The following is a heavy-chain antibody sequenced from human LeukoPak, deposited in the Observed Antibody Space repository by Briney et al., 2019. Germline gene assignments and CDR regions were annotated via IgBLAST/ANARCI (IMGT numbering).Heavy chain of an antibody. D-gene: IGHD7-27*01. J-gene: IGHJ4*02. Sequence: PGESLRLSCAASGFTFSNYVMIWVRQAPGKGLEWVSGITASGDSTYYGDSVKGRFTISRDNSKNTLYLQMNSPRAEDTAAYYCAKDGNWARFENWGQGTLVTVSS. CDR1: GFTFSNYV. V-gene: IGHV3-23*01. CDR3: AKDGNWARFEN. CDR2: ITASGDST.